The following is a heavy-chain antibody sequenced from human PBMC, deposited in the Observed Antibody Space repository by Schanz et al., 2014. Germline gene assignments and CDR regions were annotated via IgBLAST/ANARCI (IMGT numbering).Heavy chain of an antibody. V-gene: IGHV4-34*01. CDR1: GGSSSDCY. CDR3: ELITLDRGVRNDY. D-gene: IGHD3-10*01. CDR2: INHSGGT. Sequence: QVQLQQWGAGLLKASETLSLTCAVYGGSSSDCYWSWIRQPPGKGLEWIGEINHSGGTNYNPSLKSRVAMSINTSKIQLSLMLTSVTAADTAVYYCELITLDRGVRNDYWGQGTLVSVSS. J-gene: IGHJ4*02.